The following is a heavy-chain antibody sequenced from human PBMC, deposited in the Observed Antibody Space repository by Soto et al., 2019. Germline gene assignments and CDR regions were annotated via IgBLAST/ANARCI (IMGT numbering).Heavy chain of an antibody. V-gene: IGHV3-7*03. CDR2: IKHDGSVK. CDR1: GFTFSGYW. Sequence: GGSLRLSCEASGFTFSGYWMSWVRQAPGKGLEWVADIKHDGSVKFYVDSVKGRFTISRDNAKKLLYLQMSGLRAEDTALYYCARAPYINAWYSFDLWGQGTLVTVSS. CDR3: ARAPYINAWYSFDL. D-gene: IGHD1-26*01. J-gene: IGHJ4*02.